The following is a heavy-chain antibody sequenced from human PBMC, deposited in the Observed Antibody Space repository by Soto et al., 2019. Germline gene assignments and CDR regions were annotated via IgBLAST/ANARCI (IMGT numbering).Heavy chain of an antibody. CDR3: VRERGPFDAFDF. Sequence: HPGGSLRLSCAASGFSFTNYGMHWVRQAPGKGLEWVAVVWSNGINKYYADSVRGRFTISRDNSKNSLSLLMNSLRAEDTAVYYCVRERGPFDAFDFWGQGTMVTVSS. V-gene: IGHV3-33*01. J-gene: IGHJ3*01. CDR1: GFSFTNYG. CDR2: VWSNGINK.